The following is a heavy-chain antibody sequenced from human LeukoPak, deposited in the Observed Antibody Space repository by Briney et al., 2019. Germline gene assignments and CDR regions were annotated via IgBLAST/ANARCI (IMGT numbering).Heavy chain of an antibody. CDR2: ISYDGSNK. CDR3: ATPMLMVRGYYFQH. Sequence: GRSLRLSCAASGFTFSSYGMHWVRQAPGKGLEWVAVISYDGSNKYYADSVKGRFTISRDNSKNTLYLQMNSLRAEDTAVYYCATPMLMVRGYYFQHWGQGTLVTVSS. D-gene: IGHD3-10*01. V-gene: IGHV3-30*03. CDR1: GFTFSSYG. J-gene: IGHJ1*01.